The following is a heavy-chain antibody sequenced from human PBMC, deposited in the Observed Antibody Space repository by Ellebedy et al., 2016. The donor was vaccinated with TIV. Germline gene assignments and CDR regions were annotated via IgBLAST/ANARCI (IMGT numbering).Heavy chain of an antibody. D-gene: IGHD3-16*01. CDR3: AKDLRGGGLDY. Sequence: GESLKISXAASGFTFSSYWMHWVRQAPGKGLEWVANIKQDGSVKKYVDSVKGRFTISRDNGKNSLYLQMNSLRGEDTAVYYCAKDLRGGGLDYWGQGTLVTVSS. CDR1: GFTFSSYW. CDR2: IKQDGSVK. J-gene: IGHJ4*02. V-gene: IGHV3-7*03.